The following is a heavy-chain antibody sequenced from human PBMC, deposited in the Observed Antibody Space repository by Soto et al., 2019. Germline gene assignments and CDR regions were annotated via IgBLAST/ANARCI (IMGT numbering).Heavy chain of an antibody. V-gene: IGHV3-23*01. CDR2: ISGTGRVT. D-gene: IGHD3-9*01. J-gene: IGHJ1*01. Sequence: EVQLLESGGGLVQPGASLKISCAVSGFTFSSYAMSWVRQASGKGLEWVSGISGTGRVTNYAESVKGRFTISRDNPKNTLSLEMKSLRAEDTAVYYCAKDVHYDIVTGIEYFDHWGQGTLVTVSS. CDR3: AKDVHYDIVTGIEYFDH. CDR1: GFTFSSYA.